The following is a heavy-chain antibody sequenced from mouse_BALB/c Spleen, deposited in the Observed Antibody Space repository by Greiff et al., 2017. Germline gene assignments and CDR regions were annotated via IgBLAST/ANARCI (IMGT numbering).Heavy chain of an antibody. CDR3: AREGGEYYYGSKERDAMDY. D-gene: IGHD1-1*01. J-gene: IGHJ4*01. CDR1: GFTFSSYA. V-gene: IGHV5-6-5*01. CDR2: ISSGGST. Sequence: EVKLVESGGGLVKPGGSLKLSCAASGFTFSSYAMSWVRQTPEKRLEWVASISSGGSTYYPASVKGRFTISRDNARNILYLQMSSLRSEDTAMYYCAREGGEYYYGSKERDAMDYWGQGTSVTVSS.